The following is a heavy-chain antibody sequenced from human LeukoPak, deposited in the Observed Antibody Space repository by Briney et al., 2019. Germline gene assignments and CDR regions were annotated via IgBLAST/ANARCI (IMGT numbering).Heavy chain of an antibody. CDR2: ISYDGSDK. Sequence: GGSLRLSCTASGFIFTSYGMHWVRQAPGKGVEWVAGISYDGSDKLYEDSVKGRFTISRDNSKNTVYLQMNSLRAEDTAVYFCAKVHMPNWGTGYFDYWGQGTLVTVSS. V-gene: IGHV3-30*18. D-gene: IGHD7-27*01. J-gene: IGHJ4*02. CDR1: GFIFTSYG. CDR3: AKVHMPNWGTGYFDY.